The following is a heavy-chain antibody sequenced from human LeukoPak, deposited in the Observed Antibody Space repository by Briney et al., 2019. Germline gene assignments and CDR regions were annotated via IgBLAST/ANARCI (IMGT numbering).Heavy chain of an antibody. Sequence: SQTLSLTCAISGDSVSGNSTAYNWIRQSPSRGLEWLGRTYYRSKWYNDYAVSVNSRIIINPDTSKNQLSLQLKSVTPEDTAVYYCARGGQGDGYSADEAFDFWGQGTMVTVSS. CDR3: ARGGQGDGYSADEAFDF. CDR2: TYYRSKWYN. D-gene: IGHD5-24*01. V-gene: IGHV6-1*01. J-gene: IGHJ3*01. CDR1: GDSVSGNSTA.